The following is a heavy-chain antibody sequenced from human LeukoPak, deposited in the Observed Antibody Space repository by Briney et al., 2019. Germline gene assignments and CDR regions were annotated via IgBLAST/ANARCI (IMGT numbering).Heavy chain of an antibody. Sequence: GGSLRLSCAASGFTLSSYWMSWVRQAPGKGLEWVANIKQDGSEKYYADSVKGRFTISRDNAKNSLFLQMDSLRGEDTAVYYCARCTTGKTFGSLREIKKSREIDYWGQGTLVTVSS. D-gene: IGHD1-1*01. CDR1: GFTLSSYW. CDR3: ARCTTGKTFGSLREIKKSREIDY. V-gene: IGHV3-7*01. J-gene: IGHJ4*02. CDR2: IKQDGSEK.